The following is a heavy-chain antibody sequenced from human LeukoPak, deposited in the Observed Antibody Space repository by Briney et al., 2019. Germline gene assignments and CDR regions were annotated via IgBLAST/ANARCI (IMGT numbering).Heavy chain of an antibody. J-gene: IGHJ4*02. CDR2: IWYDGSNK. CDR3: ASARESLGPFDY. D-gene: IGHD3-10*01. V-gene: IGHV3-33*01. Sequence: PGGSLRLSCAASGFTFSTYDMHWVRQAPGKGLEWVAVIWYDGSNKYYADSVEGRFTISRDNSKNTLYLEMNSLRAEDTAVYYCASARESLGPFDYWGQGTLVTVSS. CDR1: GFTFSTYD.